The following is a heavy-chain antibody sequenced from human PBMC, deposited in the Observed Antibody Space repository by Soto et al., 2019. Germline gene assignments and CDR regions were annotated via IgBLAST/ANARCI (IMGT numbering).Heavy chain of an antibody. J-gene: IGHJ6*02. CDR1: GGSISSYY. V-gene: IGHV4-59*01. D-gene: IGHD4-4*01. Sequence: QVQLQESGPGLVKPSETLSLTCTVSGGSISSYYWSWSQQPPGKGLEWIGYIYYSGSTNYNPSLKSRVTISVDTSKNQFSLKLSSVTAEDTAVYYCARDDSDYDRFGGGFYGMDVWGQGTTVTVSS. CDR3: ARDDSDYDRFGGGFYGMDV. CDR2: IYYSGST.